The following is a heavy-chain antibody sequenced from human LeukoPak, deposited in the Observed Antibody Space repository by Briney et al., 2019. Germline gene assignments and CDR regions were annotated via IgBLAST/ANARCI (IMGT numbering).Heavy chain of an antibody. D-gene: IGHD3-10*01. CDR1: GFTFSSYA. J-gene: IGHJ6*02. CDR3: AKHYGSGSWSGGYYYYGIDV. CDR2: ISGSGGST. Sequence: GGSLRLSCAASGFTFSSYAMSWVRQAPGKGLEWVSAISGSGGSTYYADSVKGRFTISRDRSRNTLYLQMNSLRPEDTAVYYCAKHYGSGSWSGGYYYYGIDVWGQGTTVTVSS. V-gene: IGHV3-23*01.